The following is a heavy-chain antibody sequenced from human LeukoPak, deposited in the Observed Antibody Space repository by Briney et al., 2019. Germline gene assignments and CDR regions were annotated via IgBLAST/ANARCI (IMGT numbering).Heavy chain of an antibody. CDR2: IYYTGST. Sequence: SETLSLTCTVSGGSISSYYWTCIRQPPGKGLDWIGNIYYTGSTNSNPSLKSRVTMSVDTSKNQFSLRLSSVTAADSAVYYCARSVYTYSYYYYYGMDVWGQGTTVTVSS. D-gene: IGHD1-1*01. CDR3: ARSVYTYSYYYYYGMDV. V-gene: IGHV4-59*13. J-gene: IGHJ6*02. CDR1: GGSISSYY.